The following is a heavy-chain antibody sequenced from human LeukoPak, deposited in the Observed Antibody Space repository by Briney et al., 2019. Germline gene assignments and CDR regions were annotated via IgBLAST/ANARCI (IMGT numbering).Heavy chain of an antibody. CDR2: INPNSGGT. D-gene: IGHD3-10*01. V-gene: IGHV1-2*02. J-gene: IGHJ5*02. Sequence: WASVKVSCKASGYTFTGYYMHWVRQAPGQRLEWMGWINPNSGGTNYAKKFQGRVTMNRDTSISTAYMELSRLRSDDTAVYCCARGPFKPYGSGSYSPHNWFDPWGQGTLVTVSS. CDR1: GYTFTGYY. CDR3: ARGPFKPYGSGSYSPHNWFDP.